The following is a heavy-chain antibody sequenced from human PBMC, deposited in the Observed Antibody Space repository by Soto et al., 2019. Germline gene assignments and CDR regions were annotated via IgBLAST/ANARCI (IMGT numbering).Heavy chain of an antibody. Sequence: GGSLRLSCAASGFTFSRYWMHWVRQAPGKGLVWVSRINSDGSTTTYADSEKGRFTISRDNAKNTLYQQMNSLRAEDTAVYYCVRESTISQDLFDSWGQGTLVTVSS. D-gene: IGHD3-9*01. CDR2: INSDGSTT. J-gene: IGHJ4*02. V-gene: IGHV3-74*01. CDR3: VRESTISQDLFDS. CDR1: GFTFSRYW.